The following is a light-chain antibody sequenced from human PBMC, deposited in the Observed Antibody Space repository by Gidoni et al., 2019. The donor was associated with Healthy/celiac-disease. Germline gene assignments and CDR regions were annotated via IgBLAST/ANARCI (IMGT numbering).Light chain of an antibody. Sequence: EIVLTPSPATLSLSPGERATLSCRASQSVSSYLAWYQQKPGQAPRLLIYDASNRATGIPARFSGSGSGTDFTLTISSLEPEDFAVYYCQQRSNWLWTFXQXTKVEIK. V-gene: IGKV3-11*01. CDR2: DAS. CDR3: QQRSNWLWT. CDR1: QSVSSY. J-gene: IGKJ1*01.